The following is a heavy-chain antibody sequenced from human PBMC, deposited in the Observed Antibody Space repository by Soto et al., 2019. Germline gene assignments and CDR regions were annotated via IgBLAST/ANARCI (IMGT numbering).Heavy chain of an antibody. J-gene: IGHJ4*02. D-gene: IGHD5-18*01. CDR3: ATGGYSYGWGY. CDR1: GFTFSSYW. Sequence: EVQLVESGGGLVQPGGSLRLSCVGSGFTFSSYWMHWVRQAPGKGPVWVSRINPAGSASSYADFVKGRVIVSRDNARSTLDLEMNSLSAEDTAVYYCATGGYSYGWGYWGQGTLVTVSS. CDR2: INPAGSAS. V-gene: IGHV3-74*01.